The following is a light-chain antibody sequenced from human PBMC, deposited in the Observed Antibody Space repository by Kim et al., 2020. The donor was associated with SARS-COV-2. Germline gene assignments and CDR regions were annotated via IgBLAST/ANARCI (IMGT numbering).Light chain of an antibody. CDR3: QQVKIYPIT. J-gene: IGKJ5*01. CDR2: AAS. CDR1: QGISSS. V-gene: IGKV1-9*01. Sequence: IQLTQSPSSLSASVGDTVTITCRASQGISSSLVWYQQRPGQAPKLLINAASTLGSGVPSRFRGSGSGTDFTLTISSVQPEDSATYSCQQVKIYPITFGAGTRLGI.